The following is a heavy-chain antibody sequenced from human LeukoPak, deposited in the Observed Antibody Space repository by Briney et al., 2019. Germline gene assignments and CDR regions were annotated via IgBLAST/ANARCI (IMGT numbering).Heavy chain of an antibody. CDR2: IYSGGST. J-gene: IGHJ4*02. Sequence: GGSLRLSCAASGFTVSSNYMSWVRQAPGKGLEWVSVIYSGGSTYYADSVKGRFTISRDNSKNTLYLQMNSLRAEDTAVYYCASDRSPHTYYYDSSGSHLGFDYWGQGTLVTVSS. V-gene: IGHV3-66*01. CDR3: ASDRSPHTYYYDSSGSHLGFDY. CDR1: GFTVSSNY. D-gene: IGHD3-22*01.